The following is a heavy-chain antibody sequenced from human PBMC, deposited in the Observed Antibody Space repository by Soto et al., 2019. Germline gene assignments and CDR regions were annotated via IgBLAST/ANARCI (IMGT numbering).Heavy chain of an antibody. V-gene: IGHV1-18*01. CDR3: ARDTRGYSYDMMGWYYFDY. Sequence: ASVNVSRKSSGYTFTSYCISWVRQAPGQGLEWMGWISAYNGNTNYAQKLQGRVTMTTDTSTSTAYMELRSLRSDDTAVYYCARDTRGYSYDMMGWYYFDYWGQGTLVTVSS. CDR1: GYTFTSYC. D-gene: IGHD5-18*01. CDR2: ISAYNGNT. J-gene: IGHJ4*02.